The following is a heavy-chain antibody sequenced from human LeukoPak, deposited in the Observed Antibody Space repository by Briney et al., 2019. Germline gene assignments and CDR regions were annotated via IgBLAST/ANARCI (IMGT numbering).Heavy chain of an antibody. D-gene: IGHD6-13*01. CDR1: GGSISSGGYY. Sequence: SETLSLTCTVSGGSISSGGYYWSWIRQHPGKGLEWIGYIYHSGSTNYNPSLKSRVTISVDTSKNQFSLKLSSVTAADTAVYYCARLNPGIAAAFDYWGQGTLVTVSS. J-gene: IGHJ4*02. CDR2: IYHSGST. V-gene: IGHV4-61*08. CDR3: ARLNPGIAAAFDY.